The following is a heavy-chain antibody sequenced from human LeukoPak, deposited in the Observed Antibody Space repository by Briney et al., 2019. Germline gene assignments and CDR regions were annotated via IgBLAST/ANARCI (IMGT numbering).Heavy chain of an antibody. CDR3: AKERVPGVDTAMVTNYYDSSGPFDY. CDR1: GFTFDDYA. Sequence: PGGSLRLSCAASGFTFDDYAMHWVRQAPGKGLEWVSGISWNSGSIGYADSVKGRFTISRDNAKNSLYLQMNSLRAEDTALYYCAKERVPGVDTAMVTNYYDSSGPFDYWGQGTLVTVSS. CDR2: ISWNSGSI. D-gene: IGHD3-22*01. J-gene: IGHJ4*02. V-gene: IGHV3-9*01.